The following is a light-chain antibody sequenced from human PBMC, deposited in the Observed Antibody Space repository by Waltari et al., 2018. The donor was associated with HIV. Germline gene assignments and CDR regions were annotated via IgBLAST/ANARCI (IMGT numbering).Light chain of an antibody. CDR1: QNINRW. CDR2: QAS. J-gene: IGKJ4*01. Sequence: DIQMTQSPATLSASVGDRVTISCRASQNINRWLAWYQQRPGKPPKFLIYQASSLESGVPSRFSGSGSGTLFTLTIYSLQPADFATYYCQQYHAYPVTFGGGTKVESK. V-gene: IGKV1-5*01. CDR3: QQYHAYPVT.